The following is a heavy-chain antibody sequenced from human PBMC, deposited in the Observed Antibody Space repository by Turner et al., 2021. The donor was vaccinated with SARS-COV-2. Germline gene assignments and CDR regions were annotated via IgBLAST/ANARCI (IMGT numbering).Heavy chain of an antibody. J-gene: IGHJ5*02. V-gene: IGHV3-33*01. D-gene: IGHD4-17*01. CDR2: IWYDGSNE. CDR1: GFTFSGFG. Sequence: VQLVESGGGVVPPGGALGLSCAASGFTFSGFGMHWVRQAPGKGLEWVALIWYDGSNEYYADSVKGRFTISRDNSKDTLYLQLNSVRAEDTAVYYCARGRDYGHYKIGCFDLWGQGTMVTVSS. CDR3: ARGRDYGHYKIGCFDL.